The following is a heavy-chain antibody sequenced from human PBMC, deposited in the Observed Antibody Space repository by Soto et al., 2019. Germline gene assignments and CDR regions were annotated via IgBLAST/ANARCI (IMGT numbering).Heavy chain of an antibody. CDR3: AKYYMVTRSPFDY. D-gene: IGHD5-18*01. J-gene: IGHJ4*02. V-gene: IGHV3-23*01. CDR2: ITSTGDRA. CDR1: GFTFSSYA. Sequence: GGSMRLSCAASGFTFSSYAMSWIRQAPGKGLEWVSSITSTGDRAYYADSVKGRFTVSRDNSKNTLYLQMNSLRAEDTTVYYCAKYYMVTRSPFDYWGQGTLVTVSS.